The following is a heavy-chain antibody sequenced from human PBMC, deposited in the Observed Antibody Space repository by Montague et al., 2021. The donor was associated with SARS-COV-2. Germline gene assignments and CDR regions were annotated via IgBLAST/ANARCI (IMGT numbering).Heavy chain of an antibody. V-gene: IGHV4-39*07. CDR2: VYYSGST. J-gene: IGHJ6*02. Sequence: SETLSLTCTVSGGSISSSSYYWGWIRQPPGKGLEWIGSVYYSGSTYYNPSLKSRVTISVDTSKNQFSLKLSSVTAADTAVYYCARDGSLRFEILIVPRDYYYGMDVWGQGTTVTVSS. D-gene: IGHD3-9*01. CDR3: ARDGSLRFEILIVPRDYYYGMDV. CDR1: GGSISSSSYY.